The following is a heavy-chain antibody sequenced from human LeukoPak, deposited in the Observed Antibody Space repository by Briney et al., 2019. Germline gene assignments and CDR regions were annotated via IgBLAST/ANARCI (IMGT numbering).Heavy chain of an antibody. Sequence: SQTVSLTCTVSGGSISSGGYYWSWIRQHPGKGLEWIGYIYYSGSTYYNPSLKSRVTISVDTSKNQFSLKLSSVTAADTAVYYCARATFTMIVVVQGAFDIWGQGTMVTVSS. V-gene: IGHV4-31*03. CDR3: ARATFTMIVVVQGAFDI. J-gene: IGHJ3*02. D-gene: IGHD3-22*01. CDR2: IYYSGST. CDR1: GGSISSGGYY.